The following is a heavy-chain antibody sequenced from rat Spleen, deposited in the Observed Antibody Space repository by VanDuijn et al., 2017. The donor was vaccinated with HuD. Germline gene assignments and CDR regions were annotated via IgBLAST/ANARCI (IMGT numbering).Heavy chain of an antibody. Sequence: QVQLKESGPGLVQPSQTLSLTCTVSGFSLSSYGLIWVRHFPGKGLEWMGVIWNNGNTNYNSPHKSRLSISRDTSTSQVYLKMNSLQTEDTAMYFCASGGTTRVSWFAYWGQGTLVTGSS. CDR3: ASGGTTRVSWFAY. CDR1: GFSLSSYG. D-gene: IGHD1-4*01. V-gene: IGHV2-13*01. CDR2: IWNNGNT. J-gene: IGHJ3*01.